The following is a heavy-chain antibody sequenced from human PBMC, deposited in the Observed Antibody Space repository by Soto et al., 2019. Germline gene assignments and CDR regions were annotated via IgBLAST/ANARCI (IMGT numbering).Heavy chain of an antibody. CDR3: ARDNWNDANAFDI. D-gene: IGHD1-20*01. CDR1: GFTFSSYG. J-gene: IGHJ3*02. Sequence: QVQLVESGGGVVQPGRSLRLSCAASGFTFSSYGMHWVRQAPGKGLEWVAVIWYDGSNKYYADSVKGRFTISRDNSKNTLYLKMNSLRAEDTAVYYCARDNWNDANAFDIWGQGTMVTVSS. CDR2: IWYDGSNK. V-gene: IGHV3-33*01.